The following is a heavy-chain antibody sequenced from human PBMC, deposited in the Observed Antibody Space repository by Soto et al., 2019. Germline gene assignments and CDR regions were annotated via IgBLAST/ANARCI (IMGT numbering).Heavy chain of an antibody. CDR2: ISGGGGST. CDR3: AKANGWVVVAATFHDY. D-gene: IGHD2-15*01. Sequence: GGSLRLSCAACGFTVSSYAMSWVRQAPGKGLEWVSAISGGGGSTYYADSVKGRFTISRDNSKNTLYLQMNSLRAEDTAVYYCAKANGWVVVAATFHDYWGQGTLVTVSS. V-gene: IGHV3-23*01. J-gene: IGHJ4*02. CDR1: GFTVSSYA.